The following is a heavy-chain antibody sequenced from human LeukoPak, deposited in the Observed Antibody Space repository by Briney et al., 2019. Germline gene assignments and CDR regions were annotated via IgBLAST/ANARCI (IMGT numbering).Heavy chain of an antibody. D-gene: IGHD3-16*01. Sequence: GESLRLSCAASGFRFSTFWMSWVRQAPGKGLEWVANIKQDGSEKYYVDSVKGRFTISRDNAKNSLYLQMNSLRAEDTAVYYCTLEFTRGTFDYWGQGTLVTVSS. CDR1: GFRFSTFW. V-gene: IGHV3-7*01. CDR2: IKQDGSEK. J-gene: IGHJ4*02. CDR3: TLEFTRGTFDY.